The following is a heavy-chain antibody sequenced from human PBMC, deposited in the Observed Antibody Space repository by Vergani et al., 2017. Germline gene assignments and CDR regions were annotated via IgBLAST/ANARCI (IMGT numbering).Heavy chain of an antibody. J-gene: IGHJ4*02. CDR3: ARARDYYDSSGDVDY. CDR1: GGSFSGYY. D-gene: IGHD3-22*01. CDR2: IYHSGST. Sequence: QVQLQQWGAGLLQPSETLSLTCAVYGGSFSGYYWSWIRQPPGKGLAWIGEIYHSGSTNYNPSLKSRVTISVDKSKNQFSLKLSSVTAADTAVYYCARARDYYDSSGDVDYWGQGTLVTVSS. V-gene: IGHV4-34*01.